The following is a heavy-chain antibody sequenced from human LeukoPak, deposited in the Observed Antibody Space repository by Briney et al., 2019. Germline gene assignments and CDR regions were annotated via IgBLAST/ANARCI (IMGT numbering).Heavy chain of an antibody. CDR1: GGSISSGDYY. CDR2: IYYSGST. V-gene: IGHV4-30-4*08. CDR3: ARALPYYYDSSGPAFDI. J-gene: IGHJ3*02. D-gene: IGHD3-22*01. Sequence: PSETLSLTCTVSGGSISSGDYYWSWIRQPPGKGLEWIGYIYYSGSTYYNPSLKSRVTISVDTSKNQFSLKLSSVTAADTAVYYCARALPYYYDSSGPAFDIWGQGTMVTVSS.